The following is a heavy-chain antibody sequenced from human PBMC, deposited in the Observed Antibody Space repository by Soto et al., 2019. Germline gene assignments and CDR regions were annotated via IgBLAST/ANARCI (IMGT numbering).Heavy chain of an antibody. CDR3: ARDPNIVATITAIYYYYGMDV. CDR1: GFTFSSYG. Sequence: GGSLRLSCAASGFTFSSYGMHWVRQAPGKGLEWVANIKQDGSEKYYVDFVKGRFTISRDNAKNSLFLQMNSLRAEDTAVYYCARDPNIVATITAIYYYYGMDVWGQGTTVTVSS. V-gene: IGHV3-7*01. D-gene: IGHD5-12*01. CDR2: IKQDGSEK. J-gene: IGHJ6*02.